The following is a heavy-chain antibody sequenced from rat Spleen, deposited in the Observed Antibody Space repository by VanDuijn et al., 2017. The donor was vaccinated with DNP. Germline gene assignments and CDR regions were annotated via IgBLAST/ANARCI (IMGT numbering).Heavy chain of an antibody. D-gene: IGHD1-11*01. CDR2: ITGSGGGT. CDR3: TTDFERGY. V-gene: IGHV5-31*01. CDR1: GFTFSDHL. Sequence: EVQLVESGGGLVQPGRSLKLSCVASGFTFSDHLMTWIRQVPGKGLEWLGAITGSGGGTYYSGSVKGRFTISRDNAKSTLYLQMDSLRSEDTATYYCTTDFERGYWGQGVMVTVSS. J-gene: IGHJ2*01.